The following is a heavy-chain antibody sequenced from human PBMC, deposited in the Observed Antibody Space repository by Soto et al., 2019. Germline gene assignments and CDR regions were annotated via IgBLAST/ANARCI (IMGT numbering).Heavy chain of an antibody. CDR1: GGSISSSSYY. Sequence: QLQLQESGLGLVKPSETLSLTCTVSGGSISSSSYYWGWIRQPPGKGLEWIGSIYYSGSTYYNPSLNGRVTISVDTSKNQYSLKMRSVTAADTAVYYCASVGATYYYYGMDVWGQGTTVTVSS. V-gene: IGHV4-39*01. J-gene: IGHJ6*02. CDR2: IYYSGST. CDR3: ASVGATYYYYGMDV. D-gene: IGHD1-26*01.